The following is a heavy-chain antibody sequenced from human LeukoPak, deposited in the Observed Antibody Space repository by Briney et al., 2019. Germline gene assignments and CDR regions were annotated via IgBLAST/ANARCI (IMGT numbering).Heavy chain of an antibody. CDR3: ARARWQLVPYFDS. Sequence: ASVKASCKASGYTFTDYYMHWVRQAPGQGLEWMGWINPNSGGTNFAQKFQGRVAMTRDTSISTAYMELGSLRSDDTAVYYCARARWQLVPYFDSWGQGNLVTVSS. V-gene: IGHV1-2*02. D-gene: IGHD6-6*01. CDR1: GYTFTDYY. CDR2: INPNSGGT. J-gene: IGHJ4*02.